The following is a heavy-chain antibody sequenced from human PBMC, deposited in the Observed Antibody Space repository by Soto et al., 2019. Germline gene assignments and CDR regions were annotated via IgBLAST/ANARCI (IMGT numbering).Heavy chain of an antibody. V-gene: IGHV1-69*02. CDR3: AIQPGIAVAGFDY. D-gene: IGHD6-19*01. CDR2: IIPILGIA. J-gene: IGHJ4*02. Sequence: SVKVSCKASGGTFSSYTISWVRQAPGQGLEWMGRIIPILGIANYAQKFQGRVTITADKSTSTAYMELSSLRSEDTAVYYCAIQPGIAVAGFDYWGQGTLVTVSS. CDR1: GGTFSSYT.